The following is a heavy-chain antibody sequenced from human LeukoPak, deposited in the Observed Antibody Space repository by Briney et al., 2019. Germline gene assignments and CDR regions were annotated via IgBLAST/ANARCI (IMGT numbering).Heavy chain of an antibody. Sequence: GGSLRLSCAASGFTFSSYDIHWVRQVTGKSLEWVSAIGTVGNTYYSGSVKGRITISRENARNSVYLQMNSLRVGDTAVYYCVRGGYYRESGGVGGFDIWGQGTMVTVSS. CDR1: GFTFSSYD. CDR3: VRGGYYRESGGVGGFDI. V-gene: IGHV3-13*01. J-gene: IGHJ3*02. CDR2: IGTVGNT. D-gene: IGHD2-8*02.